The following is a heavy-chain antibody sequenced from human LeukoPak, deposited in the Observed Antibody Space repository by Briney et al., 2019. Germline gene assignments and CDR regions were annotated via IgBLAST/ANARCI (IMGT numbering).Heavy chain of an antibody. Sequence: GGSLRLSCAASGFSFSNYWMNWVRQAPGKGLVWVTRMNSDGSATYYADSVQGRFTISRDNAKNTLYLQMNSLRAEDTAMYYCAKGPNYFDSWGQGTLVTVSS. J-gene: IGHJ4*02. CDR2: MNSDGSAT. CDR3: AKGPNYFDS. CDR1: GFSFSNYW. V-gene: IGHV3-74*01.